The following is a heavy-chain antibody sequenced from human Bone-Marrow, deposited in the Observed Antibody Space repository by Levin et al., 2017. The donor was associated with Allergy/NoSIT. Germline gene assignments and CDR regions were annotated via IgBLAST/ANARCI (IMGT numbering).Heavy chain of an antibody. J-gene: IGHJ2*01. V-gene: IGHV3-48*03. CDR2: ISSSGSTK. CDR1: GFTFSDYE. Sequence: GGSLRLSCVASGFTFSDYEMNWVRQAPGKGLEWISYISSSGSTKYYADFVKGRFTISNKNSLYPEMNKLRAEDTAIYYCARDKRSDGVTPDWYFDLWGRGTLVTVSS. CDR3: ARDKRSDGVTPDWYFDL. D-gene: IGHD2-21*02.